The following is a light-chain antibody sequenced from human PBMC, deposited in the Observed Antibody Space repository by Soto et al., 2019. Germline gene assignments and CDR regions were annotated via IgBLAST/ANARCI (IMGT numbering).Light chain of an antibody. CDR3: QQYNHWPPLT. J-gene: IGKJ4*01. V-gene: IGKV3-15*01. CDR1: QSVGRN. Sequence: TQSPATLSVSPGERATLSCRASQSVGRNLAWYQQKPGQAPRLLIYGASTRATGIPARFSGSGSGTEFTLTISSLQSEDFAIYSCQQYNHWPPLTFGGGTKVEIK. CDR2: GAS.